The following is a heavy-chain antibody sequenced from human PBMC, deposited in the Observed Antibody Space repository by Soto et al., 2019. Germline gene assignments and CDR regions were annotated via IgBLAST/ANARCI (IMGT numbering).Heavy chain of an antibody. CDR2: IYYSGST. CDR1: GGSISSYY. V-gene: IGHV4-59*01. Sequence: SETLSLTCTVSGGSISSYYWSWIRQPPGKGLEWIGYIYYSGSTNYNPSLKSRVTISVDTSKNQFSLKLSSVTAADTAVYYCASRSGSYPYYFDYWGQGTLVTVSS. D-gene: IGHD1-26*01. J-gene: IGHJ4*02. CDR3: ASRSGSYPYYFDY.